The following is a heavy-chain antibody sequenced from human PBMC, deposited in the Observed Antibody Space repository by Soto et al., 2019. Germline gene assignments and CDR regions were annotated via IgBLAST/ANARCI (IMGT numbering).Heavy chain of an antibody. Sequence: VQLVESGGGVVQPGSSLRLSCAASGFTFSSYGMHWVRQAPGKGLELVAFIWYDGSFKYYADSVKGRFTISRDNSKNTLYLQLDSLRAEDTAVYYCARASLRRVASSGDHWGQGTLVTVSS. CDR2: IWYDGSFK. J-gene: IGHJ4*02. CDR1: GFTFSSYG. D-gene: IGHD2-15*01. CDR3: ARASLRRVASSGDH. V-gene: IGHV3-33*01.